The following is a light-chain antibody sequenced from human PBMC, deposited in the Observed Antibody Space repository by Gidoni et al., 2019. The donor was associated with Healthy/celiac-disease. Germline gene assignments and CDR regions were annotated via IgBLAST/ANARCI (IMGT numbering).Light chain of an antibody. CDR1: SSNIGAGYD. J-gene: IGLJ2*01. V-gene: IGLV1-40*01. CDR2: GNS. CDR3: QSYDSSMSVVV. Sequence: QSVLTQPPSVSGAPGHRVTISCTGSSSNIGAGYDVHWYQQLPGTAPKLLIYGNSKRPSGVPDRFSGSKSGTSASLAITGLQAEDEADYYCQSYDSSMSVVVFGGGTKLTVL.